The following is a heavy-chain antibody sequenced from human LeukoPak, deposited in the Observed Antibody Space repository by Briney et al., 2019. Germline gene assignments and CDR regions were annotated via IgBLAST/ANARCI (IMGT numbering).Heavy chain of an antibody. D-gene: IGHD3-10*01. CDR3: ARALQPYYYGSGSYYFDY. J-gene: IGHJ4*02. Sequence: SETLSLTCTVSGGSISSYYWSWIRQPPGKGLEWIGYIYYSGSTNYNPSLKSRVTISVDTSKNQFSLKLSSVTAADTAVYYCARALQPYYYGSGSYYFDYWGQGTLVTVSS. CDR2: IYYSGST. V-gene: IGHV4-59*01. CDR1: GGSISSYY.